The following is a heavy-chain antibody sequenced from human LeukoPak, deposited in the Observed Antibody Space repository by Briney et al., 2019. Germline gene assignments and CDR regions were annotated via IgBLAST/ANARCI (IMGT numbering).Heavy chain of an antibody. CDR1: GGSFSGYY. D-gene: IGHD1-26*01. CDR2: INHSGST. V-gene: IGHV4-34*01. CDR3: ARAADYSGSYYPFDY. J-gene: IGHJ4*02. Sequence: SETLSLTCAVYGGSFSGYYWSWIRQPPGKGLEWIGEINHSGSTNYNPSLKSRVTISVDTSKNQFSLKPSSVTAADTAVYYCARAADYSGSYYPFDYWGQGTLVTVSS.